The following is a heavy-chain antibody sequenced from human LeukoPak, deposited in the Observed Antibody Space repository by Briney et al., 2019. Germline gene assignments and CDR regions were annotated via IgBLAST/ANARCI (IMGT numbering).Heavy chain of an antibody. CDR1: GGSFSGYY. Sequence: SETLSLTCAVYGGSFSGYYWSWIRQPPGKGLEWIGEINHSESTNYNPSLKSRVTISVDTSKNQFSLKLSSVTAADTAVYYCARGGRAQLWLRPFDYWGQGTLVTVSS. D-gene: IGHD5-18*01. V-gene: IGHV4-34*01. CDR2: INHSEST. J-gene: IGHJ4*02. CDR3: ARGGRAQLWLRPFDY.